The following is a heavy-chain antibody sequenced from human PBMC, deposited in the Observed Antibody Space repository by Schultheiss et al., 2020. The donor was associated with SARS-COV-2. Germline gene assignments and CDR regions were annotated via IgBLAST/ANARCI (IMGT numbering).Heavy chain of an antibody. CDR2: IRSKAYGGTT. J-gene: IGHJ5*02. V-gene: IGHV3-49*04. D-gene: IGHD2-15*01. CDR3: AVSYGVSWDSGRIDWFDP. Sequence: GGSLRLSCTAYGFNFGDYAMSWVRQAPGKGLEWVGFIRSKAYGGTTEYAASVKGRFTISRDASKSIAYLQMNSLKTEDTAVYYCAVSYGVSWDSGRIDWFDPWGQGTLVTVSS. CDR1: GFNFGDYA.